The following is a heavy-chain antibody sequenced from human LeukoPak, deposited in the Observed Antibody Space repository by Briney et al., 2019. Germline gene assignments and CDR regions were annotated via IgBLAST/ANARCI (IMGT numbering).Heavy chain of an antibody. CDR1: GGSISSSNW. V-gene: IGHV4-4*02. J-gene: IGHJ4*02. CDR3: ARVKKTAPSHFDY. CDR2: IYHSGST. Sequence: SETLSLTCAVSGGSISSSNWWSWVRQPPGKGLEWIGEIYHSGSTNYNPSLKSRVTISVDKSKNQLSLKLSSVTAADTAVYYCARVKKTAPSHFDYWGQGTLVTVSS. D-gene: IGHD5-18*01.